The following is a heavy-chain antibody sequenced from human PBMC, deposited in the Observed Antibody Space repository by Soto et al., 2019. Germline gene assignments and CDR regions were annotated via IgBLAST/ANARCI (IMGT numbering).Heavy chain of an antibody. Sequence: GGSLRLSCAASGFTFSGSAMHWVRQASGKGLEWVGRIRSKANSYATAYAASVKGRFTISRDDSKNTAYLQMNSLKTEDTAVYYCIYYYDSSGYYHAIDYWGQGTLVTVSS. V-gene: IGHV3-73*01. CDR2: IRSKANSYAT. CDR3: IYYYDSSGYYHAIDY. CDR1: GFTFSGSA. J-gene: IGHJ4*01. D-gene: IGHD3-22*01.